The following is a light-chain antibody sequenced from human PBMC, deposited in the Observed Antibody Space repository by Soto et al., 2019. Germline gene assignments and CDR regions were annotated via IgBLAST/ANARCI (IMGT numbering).Light chain of an antibody. CDR2: DNT. J-gene: IGLJ1*01. Sequence: QSVLAQPPSVSGAPGQRVTISCTGSSSNFGAGYDVHWYQLLPGTAPKLLIYDNTNRPSGVPDRFSGSRSGTSASLAITGLRAEDEADYYCQSYDTSLGGSWVFGTGTKVTVL. CDR1: SSNFGAGYD. V-gene: IGLV1-40*01. CDR3: QSYDTSLGGSWV.